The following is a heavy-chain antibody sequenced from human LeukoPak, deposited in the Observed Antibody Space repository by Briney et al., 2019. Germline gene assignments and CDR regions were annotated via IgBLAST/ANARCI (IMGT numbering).Heavy chain of an antibody. CDR3: ATDDYDSAVYSY. J-gene: IGHJ4*02. V-gene: IGHV4-4*07. CDR1: GGSISSYY. Sequence: NPSETLSLTCTVSGGSISSYYWSWIRQPPGKGLEWIGRIYTSGSTNYNPSLKSRVTMSLDTSKNHFSLNLRSVTAADTAVYFCATDDYDSAVYSYWGQGTLVTVSS. CDR2: IYTSGST. D-gene: IGHD3-22*01.